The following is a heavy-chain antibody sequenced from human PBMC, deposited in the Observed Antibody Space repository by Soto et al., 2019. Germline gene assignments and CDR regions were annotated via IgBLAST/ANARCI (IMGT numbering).Heavy chain of an antibody. J-gene: IGHJ6*02. V-gene: IGHV5-51*01. CDR1: GYSFTRYW. CDR2: IYPGDSDT. Sequence: GESLKISCTCSGYSFTRYWIGWVRQMPGKGLEWMGIIYPGDSDTRYSPSFQGQVTISADKSISTAYLQWSSLKASDTAMYYCARPSYYYYYGMDVWGQGTTVTVSS. CDR3: ARPSYYYYYGMDV.